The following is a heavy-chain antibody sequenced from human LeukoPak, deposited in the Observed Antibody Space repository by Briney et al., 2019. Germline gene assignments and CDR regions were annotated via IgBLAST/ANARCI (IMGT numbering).Heavy chain of an antibody. D-gene: IGHD3-10*01. V-gene: IGHV3-23*01. CDR1: GFTFSSYA. Sequence: GGSLRLSCAASGFTFSSYAMSWVRQAPGKGLEWVSAISGSGGSTYYADSVKGRFTISRDNSKNTLYLQMNSLRAEDTAVYYCARVPAGYYGSGSYTFDYWGQGTLVTVSS. J-gene: IGHJ4*02. CDR3: ARVPAGYYGSGSYTFDY. CDR2: ISGSGGST.